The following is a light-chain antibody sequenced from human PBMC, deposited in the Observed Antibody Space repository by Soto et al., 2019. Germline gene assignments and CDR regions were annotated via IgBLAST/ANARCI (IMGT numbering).Light chain of an antibody. Sequence: TLTLSPGERATLSCRASQSVSSSYLAWYQQKPDQAPRLLIYGASSRATGIPDRFSGSGSGTDFTLTISRLEPEDFAVYYCNKYGSSPRPFRQGTNVDIK. CDR1: QSVSSSY. J-gene: IGKJ1*01. CDR2: GAS. CDR3: NKYGSSPRP. V-gene: IGKV3-20*01.